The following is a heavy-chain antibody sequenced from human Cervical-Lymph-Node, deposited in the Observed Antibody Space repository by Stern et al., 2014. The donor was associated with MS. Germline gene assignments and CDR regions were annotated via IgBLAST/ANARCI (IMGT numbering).Heavy chain of an antibody. J-gene: IGHJ4*02. Sequence: VQLVESGPGLVKPSQTLSLTCTVSGGSMNSRPYYWNWLRQPAGKALEWIGRIYISGSTNYNPSLESRVTISIDTSKNQLPLKRRFVTAADTAVYYCAREGETSDFFPFDYWGQGAQVIVSS. V-gene: IGHV4-61*02. CDR2: IYISGST. CDR1: GGSMNSRPYY. CDR3: AREGETSDFFPFDY. D-gene: IGHD3/OR15-3a*01.